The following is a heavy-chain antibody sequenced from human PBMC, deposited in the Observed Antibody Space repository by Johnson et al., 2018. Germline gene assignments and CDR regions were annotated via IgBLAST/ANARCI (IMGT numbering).Heavy chain of an antibody. D-gene: IGHD2-21*02. CDR3: ARAGVVVTAFFNYYMDV. CDR1: GFTFSSYW. V-gene: IGHV3-7*01. Sequence: VQLVETGGGLVQPGGSLRLSCAASGFTFSSYWMSWVRQAPGKGLEWVANIKQDGSEKYYVDSVKGRFTISRDNAKNSLYLQMNSLRAEDTAVYYCARAGVVVTAFFNYYMDVWGKGTTVTVSS. J-gene: IGHJ6*03. CDR2: IKQDGSEK.